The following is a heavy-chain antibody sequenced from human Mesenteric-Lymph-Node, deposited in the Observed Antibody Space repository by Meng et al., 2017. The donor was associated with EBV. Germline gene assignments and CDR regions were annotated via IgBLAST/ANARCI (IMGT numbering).Heavy chain of an antibody. D-gene: IGHD2-21*02. CDR1: GYTNYA. Sequence: QVVQSGAEVKKPGASVKVSCKASGYTNYAMHRVRQAPGQRFEWMGWINAGNGNTEYSQKFQGRVTITRDTSASTAHMEVSSLRSEDTAVYYCATAYCGSDCYVHYLIEYWGQGTLVTVSS. V-gene: IGHV1-3*01. CDR2: INAGNGNT. CDR3: ATAYCGSDCYVHYLIEY. J-gene: IGHJ4*02.